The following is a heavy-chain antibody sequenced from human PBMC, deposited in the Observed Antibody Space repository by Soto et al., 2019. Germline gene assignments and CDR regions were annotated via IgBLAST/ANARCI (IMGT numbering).Heavy chain of an antibody. CDR2: IKQDGSEK. Sequence: GGSLRLSCAASGFTFSSYWMSWVRQAPGKGLEWVANIKQDGSEKYYVDSVKGRFTISRDNAKNSLYLQMNSLRAEDTAVYYCARDQDYGPKEAYFDYWGQGTLVTVSS. CDR1: GFTFSSYW. V-gene: IGHV3-7*05. CDR3: ARDQDYGPKEAYFDY. J-gene: IGHJ4*02. D-gene: IGHD4-17*01.